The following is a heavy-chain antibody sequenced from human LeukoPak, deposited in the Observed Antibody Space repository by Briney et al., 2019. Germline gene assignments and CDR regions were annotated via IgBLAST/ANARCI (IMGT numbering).Heavy chain of an antibody. CDR3: ARVLEYQLLYTAYYYGMDV. CDR2: ISSSSSYI. Sequence: PGGSLRLSCAASGFTFSSYSMNWVRQAPGKGLEWVSSISSSSSYIYYADSVKGRFTISRDNAKNSLYLQMNSLRAEDTAVYYCARVLEYQLLYTAYYYGMDVWGQGTTVTVSS. CDR1: GFTFSSYS. D-gene: IGHD2-2*02. J-gene: IGHJ6*02. V-gene: IGHV3-21*01.